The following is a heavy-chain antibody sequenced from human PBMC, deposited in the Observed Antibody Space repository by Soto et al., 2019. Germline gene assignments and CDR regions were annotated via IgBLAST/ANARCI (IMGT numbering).Heavy chain of an antibody. D-gene: IGHD3-3*01. CDR3: ARDIGPKDYDFWSGYYTSYYYYMDV. CDR1: GGSISSYY. CDR2: IYYSGST. Sequence: TSETLSLTCTVSGGSISSYYWSWIRQPPGKGLEWIGYIYYSGSTNYNPSLKSRVTISVDTSKNQFSLKLSSVTAADTAVYYCARDIGPKDYDFWSGYYTSYYYYMDVWGKGTTVTVSS. V-gene: IGHV4-59*01. J-gene: IGHJ6*03.